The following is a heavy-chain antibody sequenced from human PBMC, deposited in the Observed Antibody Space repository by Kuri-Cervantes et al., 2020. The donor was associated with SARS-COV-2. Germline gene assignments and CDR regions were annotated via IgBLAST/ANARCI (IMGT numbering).Heavy chain of an antibody. V-gene: IGHV1-18*01. CDR2: ISANTGKT. CDR1: GYTFTNDG. J-gene: IGHJ5*02. D-gene: IGHD4-11*01. CDR3: ARDARSDSNYSWFDP. Sequence: ASVKVSCKASGYTFTNDGINWVRQAPGQGLEWVGWISANTGKTDYAPKFQGRVTMTRGTSARTAYMDLRSLRSDDTAVYYCARDARSDSNYSWFDPWGQGTLVTVSS.